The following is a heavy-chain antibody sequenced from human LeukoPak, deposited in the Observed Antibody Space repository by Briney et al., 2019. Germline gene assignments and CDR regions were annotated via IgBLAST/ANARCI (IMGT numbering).Heavy chain of an antibody. CDR1: GFSCTDYP. V-gene: IGHV3-48*02. CDR2: IRTSAEGANYA. D-gene: IGHD3-9*01. Sequence: GGSLRLSCATSGFSCTDYPMNWVRQAPGKGLEWVSNIRTSAEGANYAYYADSVKGRVTISRDDAKNTLYLHMNSLRDDDTAVYYCASDHRYAFDYWGQGILVTVSS. CDR3: ASDHRYAFDY. J-gene: IGHJ4*02.